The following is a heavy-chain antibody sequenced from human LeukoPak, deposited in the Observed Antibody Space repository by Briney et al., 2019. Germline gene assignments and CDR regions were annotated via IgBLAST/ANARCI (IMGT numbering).Heavy chain of an antibody. Sequence: ASVTVSCTASGYAFTGYYMHWVRQAPGQGLEWMGRISPNSGGTNYAQKFQGRVTMTRDTSISTAYMELSRLRSDDTAVYYCASMRYSNSWYKDAFDIWGQGTMVTVSS. J-gene: IGHJ3*02. CDR1: GYAFTGYY. D-gene: IGHD6-13*01. CDR2: ISPNSGGT. V-gene: IGHV1-2*06. CDR3: ASMRYSNSWYKDAFDI.